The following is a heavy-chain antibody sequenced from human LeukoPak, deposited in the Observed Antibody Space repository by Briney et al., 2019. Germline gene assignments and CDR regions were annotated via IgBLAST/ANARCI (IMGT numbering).Heavy chain of an antibody. J-gene: IGHJ4*02. CDR2: IYYSGST. D-gene: IGHD3-10*01. CDR3: ARNKGTLDY. V-gene: IGHV4-59*08. CDR1: GGSISSYY. Sequence: SETLSLTCTVSGGSISSYYWSWIRQPPGKGLEWIGYIYYSGSTNYNPSLKSRVTISVDTSKNQFSLKLSSVTAADTAVYYCARNKGTLDYWGQGTLVTVSS.